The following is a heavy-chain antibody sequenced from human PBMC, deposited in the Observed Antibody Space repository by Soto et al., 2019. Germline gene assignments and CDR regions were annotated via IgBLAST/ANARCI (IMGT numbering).Heavy chain of an antibody. CDR3: ARGGIQLSYAFDY. CDR2: IYTSGST. CDR1: GTSVITHY. J-gene: IGHJ4*02. V-gene: IGHV4-4*07. D-gene: IGHD5-18*01. Sequence: PSETLALTCSLSGTSVITHYWSCIRQPPGNGLEHIGRIYTSGSTSYNPSLKSRVTMSMDTSHTQIFLNLTSVTTADSAVYYCARGGIQLSYAFDYWGQGILVTVSS.